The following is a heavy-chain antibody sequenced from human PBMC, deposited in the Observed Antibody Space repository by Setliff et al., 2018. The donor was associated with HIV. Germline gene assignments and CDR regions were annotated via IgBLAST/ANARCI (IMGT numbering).Heavy chain of an antibody. CDR3: AAATTLDY. V-gene: IGHV4-34*01. J-gene: IGHJ4*02. D-gene: IGHD1-26*01. Sequence: SETLSLTCAVYDGSFSGYYWSWIRQPPGKGLEWIGEIDHSGSTNYNPSLKSRVTISVDTSKNQFSLRLNSVTAADTAVYYCAAATTLDYWGQGTLVTVS. CDR2: IDHSGST. CDR1: DGSFSGYY.